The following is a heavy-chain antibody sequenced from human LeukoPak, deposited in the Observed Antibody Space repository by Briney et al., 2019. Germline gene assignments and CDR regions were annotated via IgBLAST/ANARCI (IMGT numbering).Heavy chain of an antibody. Sequence: GGSLTLSCAASGFAFSNAWMSWVRQAPGKGLEWVGRIKSKTDGGTTDYAAPVKGRFTISRDDSKNTLYLQMNSLKAEDTAVYYCTTGGYGGQFDYWGQGTLVTVFS. CDR3: TTGGYGGQFDY. D-gene: IGHD5-12*01. J-gene: IGHJ4*02. CDR2: IKSKTDGGTT. CDR1: GFAFSNAW. V-gene: IGHV3-15*01.